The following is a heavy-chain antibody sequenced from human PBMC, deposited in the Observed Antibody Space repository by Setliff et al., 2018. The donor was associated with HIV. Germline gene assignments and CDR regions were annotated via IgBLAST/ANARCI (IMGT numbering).Heavy chain of an antibody. V-gene: IGHV4-59*11. D-gene: IGHD3-10*01. J-gene: IGHJ3*02. Sequence: PSETLSLTCTVSDGSISSHYWSWIRQPPGKGLEWIGSIYYSGSTNYSPSLKSRVTISVDTSKNQFSLKLSSVTAADTGVYYCAGTWMVRGVSRAFDIWGQGTMVT. CDR3: AGTWMVRGVSRAFDI. CDR1: DGSISSHY. CDR2: IYYSGST.